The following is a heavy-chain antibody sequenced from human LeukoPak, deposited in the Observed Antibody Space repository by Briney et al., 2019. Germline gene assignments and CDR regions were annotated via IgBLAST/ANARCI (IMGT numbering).Heavy chain of an antibody. J-gene: IGHJ1*01. D-gene: IGHD6-13*01. CDR2: ISWNSGSI. V-gene: IGHV3-9*01. CDR3: AKAPARAGPSLGYFQH. CDR1: GFTFDDYA. Sequence: GRSLRLSCAASGFTFDDYAMHWVRQAPGKGLEWVSGISWNSGSIGYADSVKGRFTISRDNAKNSLYLQMNSLRAEDTALYYCAKAPARAGPSLGYFQHWGQGTLVTVST.